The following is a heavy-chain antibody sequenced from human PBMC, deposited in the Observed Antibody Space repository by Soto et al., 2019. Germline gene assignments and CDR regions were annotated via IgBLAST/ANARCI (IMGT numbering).Heavy chain of an antibody. CDR3: AREPVI. Sequence: SETLSVTCTVSCGSISSCGYYWSWIRQHPGKGLERIGYIYYSGSTYYNPSLKSRVSISLDTSKNQFSLKLSSVTAADTAVYYCAREPVIWGQGTLVTVSS. CDR1: CGSISSCGYY. D-gene: IGHD3-10*01. J-gene: IGHJ4*02. CDR2: IYYSGST. V-gene: IGHV4-31*03.